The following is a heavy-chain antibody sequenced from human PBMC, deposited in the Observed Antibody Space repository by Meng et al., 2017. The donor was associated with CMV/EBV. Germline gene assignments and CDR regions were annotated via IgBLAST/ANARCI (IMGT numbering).Heavy chain of an antibody. CDR3: ARVYPTIFGVVRSMDV. Sequence: ASVKVSCKASGYTFISYDINWVRQATGQGLEWMGWMNPNSGNTGYAQKFQGRVTITRNTSISTAYMELSSLRSEDTAVYYCARVYPTIFGVVRSMDVWGQGTTVTVSS. D-gene: IGHD3-3*01. CDR2: MNPNSGNT. V-gene: IGHV1-8*03. CDR1: GYTFISYD. J-gene: IGHJ6*02.